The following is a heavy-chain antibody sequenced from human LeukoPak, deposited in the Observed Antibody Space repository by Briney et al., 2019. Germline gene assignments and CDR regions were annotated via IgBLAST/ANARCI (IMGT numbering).Heavy chain of an antibody. Sequence: PGGSLRLSCAASGFTFSSYGMGWVRQAPGKGLEWVSAISGSGGSTYYADSVKGRFTISRDNSKNTLYLQMNSLRAEDTAVYYCAKVGSIAVAGTNYFDYWGQGTLVTVSS. CDR1: GFTFSSYG. D-gene: IGHD6-19*01. J-gene: IGHJ4*02. V-gene: IGHV3-23*01. CDR3: AKVGSIAVAGTNYFDY. CDR2: ISGSGGST.